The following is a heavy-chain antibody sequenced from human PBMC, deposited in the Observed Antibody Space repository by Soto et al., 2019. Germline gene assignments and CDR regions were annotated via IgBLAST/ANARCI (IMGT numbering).Heavy chain of an antibody. J-gene: IGHJ5*02. D-gene: IGHD6-6*01. Sequence: GESLKISCKGSGYSFTSYWISWVLQMPGKGLEWMGRIDPSDSYTNYSPSFQGHVTISADKSISTAYLQWSSLKASDTAMYYCARHRSPSFWFDPWGQGTLVTVSS. CDR1: GYSFTSYW. CDR3: ARHRSPSFWFDP. CDR2: IDPSDSYT. V-gene: IGHV5-10-1*01.